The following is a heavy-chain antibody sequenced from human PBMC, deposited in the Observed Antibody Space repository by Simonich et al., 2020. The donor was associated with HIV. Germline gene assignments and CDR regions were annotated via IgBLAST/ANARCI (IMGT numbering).Heavy chain of an antibody. CDR1: GGSFSGYY. Sequence: QVQLQQWGAGLLKPSETLSLTCAVYGGSFSGYYWSWIRQPPGKGLGWIGEINHSAINNYKPSLNSRATISVDKSKNQFSLMLSSVTAADTAIYYCARRDRELILYFDYWGQGNLVTVSS. V-gene: IGHV4-34*01. J-gene: IGHJ4*02. CDR2: INHSAIN. D-gene: IGHD3-3*01. CDR3: ARRDRELILYFDY.